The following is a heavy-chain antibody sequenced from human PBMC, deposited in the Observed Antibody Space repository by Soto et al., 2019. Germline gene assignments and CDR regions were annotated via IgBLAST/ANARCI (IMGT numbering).Heavy chain of an antibody. CDR3: AKEHWGSFDH. CDR2: ISYSGTT. Sequence: QVQLQESGPGLVKPSETLSLTCTVSGFSITQYYWNWIRQPPGRGLEWIGYISYSGTTNYNPSLKGRVTISRDTSKNQFSLNLRSVDAADTAVYYGAKEHWGSFDHWGQGALVTVSS. V-gene: IGHV4-59*01. J-gene: IGHJ4*02. D-gene: IGHD7-27*01. CDR1: GFSITQYY.